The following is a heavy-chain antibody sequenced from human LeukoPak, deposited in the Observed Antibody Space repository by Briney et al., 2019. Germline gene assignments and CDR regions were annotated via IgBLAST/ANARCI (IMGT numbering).Heavy chain of an antibody. CDR2: ISSSSSYI. V-gene: IGHV3-21*01. Sequence: GGSLRLSCAASGFTFSSYSMNWVRQAPGKGLEWVSSISSSSSYIYYADSVKGRSTISRDNAKNSLYLQMNSLRAEDTAVYYCARALARGVIIYYYMDVWGKGTTVTISS. CDR1: GFTFSSYS. D-gene: IGHD3-10*01. J-gene: IGHJ6*03. CDR3: ARALARGVIIYYYMDV.